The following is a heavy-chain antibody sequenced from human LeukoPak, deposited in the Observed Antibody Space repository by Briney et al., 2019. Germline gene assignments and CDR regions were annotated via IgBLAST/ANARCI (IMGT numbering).Heavy chain of an antibody. CDR3: ARDPTGYYYDSSGENWFDP. CDR1: GDSVSSNSAA. V-gene: IGHV6-1*01. D-gene: IGHD3-22*01. J-gene: IGHJ5*02. CDR2: TYCRSKWYN. Sequence: SQTLSLTCAISGDSVSSNSAAWNWIRQSPSRGLEWLGRTYCRSKWYNDYAVSVKSRITINPDTSKNQFSLQLNSVTPEDTAVYYCARDPTGYYYDSSGENWFDPWGQGTLVTVSS.